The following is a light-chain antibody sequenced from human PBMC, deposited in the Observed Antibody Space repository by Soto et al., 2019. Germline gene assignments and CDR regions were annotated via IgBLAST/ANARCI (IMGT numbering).Light chain of an antibody. CDR1: SSVVGGDNY. CDR2: DVS. V-gene: IGLV2-14*01. J-gene: IGLJ2*01. Sequence: QSALTQPASVSGSPGQTVTISCTGTSSVVGGDNYVHWYQQHPGKAPQLMIYDVSNRPSGVSDRFSGSKSGNTASLTITGLQAEDEADYYCHSYESSSTRVVFGGGTKVTVL. CDR3: HSYESSSTRVV.